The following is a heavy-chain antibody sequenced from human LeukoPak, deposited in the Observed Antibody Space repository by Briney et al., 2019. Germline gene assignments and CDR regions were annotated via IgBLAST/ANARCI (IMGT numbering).Heavy chain of an antibody. V-gene: IGHV4-31*03. CDR2: IYYSGST. Sequence: SETLSLTCTVSGGSISSGGYYWSWIRQHPGKGLEWIGYIYYSGSTYYNPSLKSRVTISVDTSKNQFPLKLSSVTAADTAVYYCARGADMVTFDYWGQGTLVTVSS. D-gene: IGHD5-18*01. CDR1: GGSISSGGYY. CDR3: ARGADMVTFDY. J-gene: IGHJ4*02.